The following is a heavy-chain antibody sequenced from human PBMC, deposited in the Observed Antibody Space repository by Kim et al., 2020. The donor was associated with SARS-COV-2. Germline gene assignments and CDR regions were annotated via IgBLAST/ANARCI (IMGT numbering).Heavy chain of an antibody. Sequence: SETLSLTCTVSGGSMTTRHYWAWIRQPPGKGLEWIGSGFYSGSTYYNPSLEGRVTIFVDTSRSRFSLRLDSVTPADTALYYCARRTSGDYCDYVDAFDL. CDR1: GGSMTTRHY. J-gene: IGHJ3*01. V-gene: IGHV4-39*01. CDR2: GFYSGST. CDR3: ARRTSGDYCDYVDAFDL. D-gene: IGHD4-17*01.